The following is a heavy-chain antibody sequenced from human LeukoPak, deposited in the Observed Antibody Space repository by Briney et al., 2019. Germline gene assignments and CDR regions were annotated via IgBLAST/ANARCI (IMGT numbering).Heavy chain of an antibody. J-gene: IGHJ3*02. V-gene: IGHV4-30-4*01. Sequence: SQTLSLTCTVSGGSISSGDYYWSWIRQPPGKGLEWIGYIYYSGSTYYNPSLKSRVTTSVDTSKNQFSLKLSSVTAADTAVYYCARARREMVRGVIIPDAFDIWGQGTMVTVSS. CDR3: ARARREMVRGVIIPDAFDI. CDR2: IYYSGST. D-gene: IGHD3-10*01. CDR1: GGSISSGDYY.